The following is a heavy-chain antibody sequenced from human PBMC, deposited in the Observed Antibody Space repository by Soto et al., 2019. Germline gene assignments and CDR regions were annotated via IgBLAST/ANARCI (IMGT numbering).Heavy chain of an antibody. D-gene: IGHD3-10*02. CDR3: VFFCECYYFLLYVHYS. CDR2: IYYSGST. CDR1: GGSISSGGYY. J-gene: IGHJ3*02. Sequence: SETLSLTCTVSGGSISSGGYYWSWIRQHPGKGLEWIGYIYYSGSTYYNPSLKSRVTISVDTSKNQFSLKLSSVTAADTAVYYGVFFCECYYFLLYVHYSSGQGT. V-gene: IGHV4-31*03.